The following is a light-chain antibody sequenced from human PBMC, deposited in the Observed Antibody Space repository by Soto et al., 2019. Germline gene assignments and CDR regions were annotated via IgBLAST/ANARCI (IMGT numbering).Light chain of an antibody. CDR1: QSISSY. V-gene: IGKV1-39*01. Sequence: DIQMTQSPSSLSASVGDRVTITCRASQSISSYLNWYQQKPGQAPKLLIYAASSLQSGVPSRFSGSGSGSDFTLTISSLQPEDFAPYYCQQSYSTLWTFGQGSKVEIK. CDR2: AAS. CDR3: QQSYSTLWT. J-gene: IGKJ1*01.